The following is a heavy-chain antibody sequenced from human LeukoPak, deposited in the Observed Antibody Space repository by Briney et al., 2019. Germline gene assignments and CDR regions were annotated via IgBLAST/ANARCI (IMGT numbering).Heavy chain of an antibody. J-gene: IGHJ5*02. CDR3: AFRRDGYKGGNWFDP. CDR1: GGSINSRSYY. V-gene: IGHV4-39*01. D-gene: IGHD5-24*01. CDR2: IYYSGST. Sequence: SETLSLTCTVSGGSINSRSYYWGWIRQAPGKGLEWIGSIYYSGSTYHNPSLKSRVTISVDTSKNQLSLKLSSVTAADTAVYYCAFRRDGYKGGNWFDPWGLGTLVTVSS.